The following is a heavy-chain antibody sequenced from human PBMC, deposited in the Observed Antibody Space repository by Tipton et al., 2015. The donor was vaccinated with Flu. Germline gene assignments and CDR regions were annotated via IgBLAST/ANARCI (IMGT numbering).Heavy chain of an antibody. D-gene: IGHD5-12*01. CDR3: ARDPPTRNWFDP. V-gene: IGHV4-39*06. CDR2: IYYSGST. Sequence: GLVKPSETLSLTCTVSGGSISRSSYYWGWIRQPPGKGLEWIGRIYYSGSTQYNPSLKSRVTISVDTSKNQFTLKLSSVTAADTAVYYCARDPPTRNWFDPWRQGTLVTVSS. J-gene: IGHJ5*02. CDR1: GGSISRSSYY.